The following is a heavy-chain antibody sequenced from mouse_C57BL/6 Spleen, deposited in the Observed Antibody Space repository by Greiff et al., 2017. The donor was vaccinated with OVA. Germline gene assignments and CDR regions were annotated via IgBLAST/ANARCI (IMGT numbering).Heavy chain of an antibody. J-gene: IGHJ4*01. D-gene: IGHD2-1*01. CDR2: ISSGGDYI. CDR1: GFTFSSYA. CDR3: TRDWELCPSYYAMDY. Sequence: DVHLVESGEGLVKPGGSLKLSCAASGFTFSSYAMSWVRQTPEKRLEWVAYISSGGDYIYYADTVKGRFTISRDNARNTLYLQMSSLKSEATAMDYCTRDWELCPSYYAMDYWGQGTSVTVSS. V-gene: IGHV5-9-1*02.